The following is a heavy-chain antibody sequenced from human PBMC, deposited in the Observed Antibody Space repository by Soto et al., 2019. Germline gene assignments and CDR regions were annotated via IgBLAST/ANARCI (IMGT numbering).Heavy chain of an antibody. CDR2: IYYSGST. D-gene: IGHD5-12*01. Sequence: SETLSLSCTVSGGSVSSGSYYWSWIRQPPGKGLEWIGYIYYSGSTNYNPSLKSRVTISVDTSKNQFSLKLSSVTAADTAVYYCARDGGGYNFFDYWGQGTLVTVSS. CDR3: ARDGGGYNFFDY. J-gene: IGHJ4*02. CDR1: GGSVSSGSYY. V-gene: IGHV4-61*01.